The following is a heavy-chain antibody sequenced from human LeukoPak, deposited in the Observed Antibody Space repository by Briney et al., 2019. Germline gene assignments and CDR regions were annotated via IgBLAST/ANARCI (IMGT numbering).Heavy chain of an antibody. Sequence: GGSLRLSCAASGFTFSSYEINWVRQAPGKGLEWVANMNQDGSAKYYVDSVKGRFAISRDNAKNSLYLQMNNLRAEDTAVYYCARDNNRKDDSWGQGTLVTVSS. J-gene: IGHJ5*02. CDR3: ARDNNRKDDS. D-gene: IGHD1-14*01. CDR2: MNQDGSAK. V-gene: IGHV3-7*03. CDR1: GFTFSSYE.